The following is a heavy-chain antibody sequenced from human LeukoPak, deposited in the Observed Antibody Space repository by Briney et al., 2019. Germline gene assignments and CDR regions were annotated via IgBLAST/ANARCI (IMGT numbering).Heavy chain of an antibody. D-gene: IGHD3-16*02. Sequence: GRSLRLSCAASGFTFDGCAMHWVRQAPGKGLEWVSSISWNSGNIDYADSVRGRFTISRDNAKNSLYLQMNSLRAEDTAVYYCARSNYDYVWGSYRPFDYWGQGTLVTVSS. J-gene: IGHJ4*02. CDR3: ARSNYDYVWGSYRPFDY. V-gene: IGHV3-9*01. CDR2: ISWNSGNI. CDR1: GFTFDGCA.